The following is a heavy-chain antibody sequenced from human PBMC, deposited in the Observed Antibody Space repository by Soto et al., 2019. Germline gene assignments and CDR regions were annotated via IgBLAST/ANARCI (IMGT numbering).Heavy chain of an antibody. V-gene: IGHV4-30-4*01. CDR3: ARLIGDSWLDS. CDR2: IHNSGSP. CDR1: GASIYNGGYF. D-gene: IGHD2-8*01. Sequence: SETLSLTCSVSGASIYNGGYFWSWIRQSPGKGLEWIGHIHNSGSPYNNPSLKSRITINPDTSNNHLSLQLDSVTPDDTAVYYCARLIGDSWLDSWGQGTLVTVSS. J-gene: IGHJ5*01.